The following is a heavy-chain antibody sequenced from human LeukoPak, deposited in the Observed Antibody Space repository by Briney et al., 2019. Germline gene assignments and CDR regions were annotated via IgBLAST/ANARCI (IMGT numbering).Heavy chain of an antibody. CDR1: GYMFTDYY. D-gene: IGHD1-26*01. J-gene: IGHJ4*02. V-gene: IGHV1-2*02. CDR3: ATPLKGVGGRDY. CDR2: MNPDNGDT. Sequence: ASVKVSCKASGYMFTDYYIHWVRRAPGQGLEWMGWMNPDNGDTNYAQKFQGRVTMTRDTSISTAYMELSGLRSDDTAVYYCATPLKGVGGRDYWGQGTLVTVSS.